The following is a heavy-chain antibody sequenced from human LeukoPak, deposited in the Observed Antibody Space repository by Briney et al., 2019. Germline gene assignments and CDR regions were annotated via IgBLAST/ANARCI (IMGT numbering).Heavy chain of an antibody. D-gene: IGHD6-19*01. J-gene: IGHJ4*02. CDR3: ARMIYSSGWYELDY. CDR2: IYHSGST. CDR1: GGSISSGGYY. V-gene: IGHV4-30-2*01. Sequence: SQTLSLTCTVSGGSISSGGYYWSWIRQPPGKGLEWIGYIYHSGSTYYNPSLKSRVTISVDRSKNQFSLKLSSVTAADTAVYYCARMIYSSGWYELDYWGQGTLVTVSS.